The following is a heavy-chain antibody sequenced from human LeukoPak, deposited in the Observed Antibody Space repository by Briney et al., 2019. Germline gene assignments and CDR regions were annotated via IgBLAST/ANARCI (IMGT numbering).Heavy chain of an antibody. D-gene: IGHD3-10*01. CDR1: GFTFSSYA. J-gene: IGHJ1*01. CDR2: ISSNGGST. CDR3: AKDLYYYGSGSFPY. Sequence: GGSLRLSCAASGFTFSSYAMHWVRQAPGKGLEYASAISSNGGSTYYANSVKGRFTISRDNSKNTLYLQMNSLRAEDTAVYYCAKDLYYYGSGSFPYWGQGTLVTVSS. V-gene: IGHV3-64*01.